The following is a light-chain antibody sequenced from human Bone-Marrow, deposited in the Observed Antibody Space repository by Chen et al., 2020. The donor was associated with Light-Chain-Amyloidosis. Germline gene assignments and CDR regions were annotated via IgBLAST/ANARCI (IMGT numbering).Light chain of an antibody. CDR2: EVT. CDR1: SRDVGGDNH. V-gene: IGLV2-14*01. J-gene: IGLJ1*01. Sequence: SALTQPASVSGSPGQSITISCTGTSRDVGGDNHVSWYQQHPAKAPKLMIYEVTNRPSWVPVRFSGSKSDNTASLTISGLQTEDEADYFCSSYTITNTLVFGSGTRVTVL. CDR3: SSYTITNTLV.